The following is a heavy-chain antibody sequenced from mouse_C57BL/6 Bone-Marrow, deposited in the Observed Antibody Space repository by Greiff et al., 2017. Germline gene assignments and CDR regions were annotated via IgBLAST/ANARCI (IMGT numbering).Heavy chain of an antibody. J-gene: IGHJ2*01. D-gene: IGHD1-1*01. V-gene: IGHV5-6*01. CDR1: GFTFSSYG. CDR3: ARPTTVVAYYFDY. Sequence: VQLKESGGDLVKPGGSLKLSCAASGFTFSSYGMSWVRQTPDKRLEWVATISSGGSYTYYPDSVKGRFTISRDNAKNTLYLQMSSLKSEDTAMYYCARPTTVVAYYFDYWGQGTTLTVSS. CDR2: ISSGGSYT.